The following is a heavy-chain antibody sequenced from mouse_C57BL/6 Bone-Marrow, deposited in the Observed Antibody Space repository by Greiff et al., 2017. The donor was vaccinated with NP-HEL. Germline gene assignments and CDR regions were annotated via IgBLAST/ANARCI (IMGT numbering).Heavy chain of an antibody. CDR2: IHPSDSDT. Sequence: VQLQQPGAELVKPGASVKVSCKASGYTFTSYWMHWVKQRPGQGLEWIGRIHPSDSDTNYNQKFKGKATLTVDKSSSTAYMQLSSLTSEDSAVYYCAPSYYSNYSFAYWGQGTLVTVSA. CDR3: APSYYSNYSFAY. D-gene: IGHD2-5*01. V-gene: IGHV1-74*01. J-gene: IGHJ3*01. CDR1: GYTFTSYW.